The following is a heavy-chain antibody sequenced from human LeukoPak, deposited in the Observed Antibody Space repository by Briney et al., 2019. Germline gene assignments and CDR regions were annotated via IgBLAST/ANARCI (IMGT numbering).Heavy chain of an antibody. Sequence: GASVKVSCKASGYTFTGYYMYWVRQAPGQGLEWMGRINPNSGGTNYAQKFQGRVTMTRNTSISTAYMELRSLRSEDTAVYYCAGGYDSSGYYLDWGQGTLVTVSS. CDR1: GYTFTGYY. D-gene: IGHD3-22*01. CDR3: AGGYDSSGYYLD. J-gene: IGHJ4*02. CDR2: INPNSGGT. V-gene: IGHV1-2*06.